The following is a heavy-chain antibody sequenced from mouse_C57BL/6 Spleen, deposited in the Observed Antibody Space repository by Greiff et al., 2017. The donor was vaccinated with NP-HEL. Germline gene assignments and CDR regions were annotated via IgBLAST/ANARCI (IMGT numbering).Heavy chain of an antibody. V-gene: IGHV5-17*01. J-gene: IGHJ4*01. CDR1: GFTFSDYG. Sequence: EVKLMESGGGLVKPGGSLKLSCAASGFTFSDYGMHWVRQAPEKGLEWVAYISSGSSTIYYADTVKGRFTISRDNAKNTLFLQLTSLRSEDTAMYYCATRYGSRHGYAMDYWGQGTSVTVSS. CDR2: ISSGSSTI. CDR3: ATRYGSRHGYAMDY. D-gene: IGHD1-1*01.